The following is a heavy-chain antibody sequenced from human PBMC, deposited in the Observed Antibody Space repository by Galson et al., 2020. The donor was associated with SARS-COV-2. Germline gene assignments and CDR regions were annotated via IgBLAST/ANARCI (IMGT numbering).Heavy chain of an antibody. Sequence: GESLKISCAASGFTFSTYAMHWVRQAPGKGLEWVAVISYDGSNKSYADSVKGRFTISRDNSKNTLYLQMNSLRAEDTAVYCCARVFGAPQTQLWFGELCLGPSDYWGQGTLVTVSS. J-gene: IGHJ4*02. V-gene: IGHV3-30*01. CDR1: GFTFSTYA. CDR3: ARVFGAPQTQLWFGELCLGPSDY. D-gene: IGHD3-10*01. CDR2: ISYDGSNK.